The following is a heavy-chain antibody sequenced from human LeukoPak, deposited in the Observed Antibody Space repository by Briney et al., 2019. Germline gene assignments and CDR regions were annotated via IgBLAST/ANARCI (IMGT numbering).Heavy chain of an antibody. CDR1: GYTFTGYY. Sequence: ASVKVSCKASGYTFTGYYMQWVRQAAGQGLEWMGWVNPNSGGTNYAQKLQGRVTMTTDTSTSTVYMELRSLRSDDTAVYYCAREASSGAYNDYWGQGTLVTVSS. V-gene: IGHV1-2*02. CDR3: AREASSGAYNDY. CDR2: VNPNSGGT. D-gene: IGHD1-26*01. J-gene: IGHJ4*02.